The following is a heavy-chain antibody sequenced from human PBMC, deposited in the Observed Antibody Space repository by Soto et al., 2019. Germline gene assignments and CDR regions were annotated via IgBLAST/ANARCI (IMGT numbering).Heavy chain of an antibody. CDR2: VYYSGST. J-gene: IGHJ6*02. Sequence: AEPLSLTFTVSGASTSTYYWSWIRQPPGKGLEWILSVYYSGSTDYNPSLKSRVIISVDTSKNQFYLKLRSLTAADTAIYYCARIGGLERRYPMYXWGQVTTVTVS. D-gene: IGHD1-1*01. CDR3: ARIGGLERRYPMYX. CDR1: GASTSTYY. V-gene: IGHV4-59*01.